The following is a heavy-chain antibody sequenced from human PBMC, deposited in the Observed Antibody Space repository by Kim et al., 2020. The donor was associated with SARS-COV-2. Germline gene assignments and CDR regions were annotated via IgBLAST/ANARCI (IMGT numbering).Heavy chain of an antibody. D-gene: IGHD2-8*02. J-gene: IGHJ4*02. CDR2: T. CDR3: ARGGVARPLDY. Sequence: TYHEDSVKRRFTISSDNSRNTLYLQMHSLRGDDTAVYYCARGGVARPLDYWGQGSLVTVSS. V-gene: IGHV3-23*01.